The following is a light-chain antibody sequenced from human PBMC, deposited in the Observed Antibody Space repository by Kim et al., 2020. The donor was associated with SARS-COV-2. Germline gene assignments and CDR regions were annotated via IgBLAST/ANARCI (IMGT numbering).Light chain of an antibody. CDR1: QDIGNF. J-gene: IGKJ4*01. CDR3: QHYLSVPLT. CDR2: SAS. V-gene: IGKV1-27*01. Sequence: DIQMTQSPSSLSASVGDAVTITCRASQDIGNFLVWYQQRPGKVPKLLIYSASTVQSWVPSRFSGSGYGTDFTLTISRLQPEDVATYYCQHYLSVPLTFGGGTKVAI.